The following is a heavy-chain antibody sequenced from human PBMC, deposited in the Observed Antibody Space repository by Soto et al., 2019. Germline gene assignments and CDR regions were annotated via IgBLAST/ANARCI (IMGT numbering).Heavy chain of an antibody. CDR2: IYSSSST. V-gene: IGHV4-4*07. CDR3: ARAINDYYFDS. Sequence: PSETLSLTCTVAGGSATTYYWLWIRQPAGKGLEWIGHIYSSSSTNYNPSLKSRVTMSVDTSKNQFSLKLSSVTAADTAVYYCARAINDYYFDSWGQGTLVTVS. D-gene: IGHD3-16*01. CDR1: GGSATTYY. J-gene: IGHJ4*02.